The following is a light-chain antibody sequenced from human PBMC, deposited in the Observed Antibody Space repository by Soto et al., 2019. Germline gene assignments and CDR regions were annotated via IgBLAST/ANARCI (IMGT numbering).Light chain of an antibody. V-gene: IGKV3-20*01. CDR2: GAS. CDR3: QQYGSSPLIT. CDR1: QSISSSY. J-gene: IGKJ5*01. Sequence: EIVLTQSPGTRSLSPGERATLSCRASQSISSSYLAWYQQKPGQAPRFIIYGASTRATGVPDRFSGSGSGTDFTLTVSRLEPEDFAVYYCQQYGSSPLITFGQGTRLEIK.